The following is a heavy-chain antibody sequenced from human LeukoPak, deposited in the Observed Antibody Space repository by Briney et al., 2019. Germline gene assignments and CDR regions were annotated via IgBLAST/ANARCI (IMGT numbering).Heavy chain of an antibody. CDR1: GDSISSSSDY. Sequence: PSETLSLTCTVSGDSISSSSDYWAWIRQPPGKGLEWIGSIYYSGYTNYNPSLKSRVTMSVDTSKNQFSLKLSSVTAADTAVYYCARHQQPPLWWFDPWGQGTLVTVSS. J-gene: IGHJ5*02. D-gene: IGHD6-13*01. CDR2: IYYSGYT. CDR3: ARHQQPPLWWFDP. V-gene: IGHV4-39*01.